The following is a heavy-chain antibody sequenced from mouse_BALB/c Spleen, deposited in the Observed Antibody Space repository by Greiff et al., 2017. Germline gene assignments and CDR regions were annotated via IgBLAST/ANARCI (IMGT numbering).Heavy chain of an antibody. Sequence: EVKLMESGGGLVKPGGSLKLSCAASGFTFSSYAMSWVRQSPEKRLEWVAEISSGGSYTYYPDTVTGRFTISRDNAKNTLYLEMSSLRSEDTAMYYCARDSPRSPLDYWGQGTTLTVSS. J-gene: IGHJ2*01. CDR3: ARDSPRSPLDY. CDR2: ISSGGSYT. CDR1: GFTFSSYA. V-gene: IGHV5-9-4*01.